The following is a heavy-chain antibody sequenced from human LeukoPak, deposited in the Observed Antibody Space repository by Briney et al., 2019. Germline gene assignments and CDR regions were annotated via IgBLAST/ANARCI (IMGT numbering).Heavy chain of an antibody. J-gene: IGHJ6*02. CDR3: ARGQDYSNFYYYYYGTDV. CDR2: INHSGST. CDR1: GGSFSGYY. D-gene: IGHD4-11*01. V-gene: IGHV4-34*01. Sequence: PSETLTLTCAVSGGSFSGYYWSWIRQPPGKGLEWIGEINHSGSTNYNPSLKSRVTISTGTSKNEFSLKLSSVTAADTAVYYCARGQDYSNFYYYYYGTDVWGQGTTVTVSS.